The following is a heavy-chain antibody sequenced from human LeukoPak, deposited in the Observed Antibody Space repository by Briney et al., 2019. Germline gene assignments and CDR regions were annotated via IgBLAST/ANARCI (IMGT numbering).Heavy chain of an antibody. CDR1: GGSIIGSTSY. CDR2: INYSGST. V-gene: IGHV4-39*01. D-gene: IGHD3-22*01. J-gene: IGHJ4*02. Sequence: PSETLSLTCTVSGGSIIGSTSYWGWLRQPPGQGLDWIGIINYSGSTYYNPSLRSRVTISVDTSKNQFSLKLNSVTASDTAVYYCARGYDYWGQGTLVTVSS. CDR3: ARGYDY.